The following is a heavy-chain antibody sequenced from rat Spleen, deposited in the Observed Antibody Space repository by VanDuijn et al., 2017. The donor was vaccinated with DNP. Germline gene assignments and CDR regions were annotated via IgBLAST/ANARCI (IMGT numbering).Heavy chain of an antibody. J-gene: IGHJ1*01. CDR2: ISADGGVT. Sequence: EVQLVESGGGLVQPGRSLKLSCEVSGFSFREYYMAWVRQAPTKGLEWVADISADGGVTYYGGSVKGRFTISRDNAKSTLYLQMNSLRSEDMATYYCARQREFGDWFYDLWGPGTIVTVSS. CDR1: GFSFREYY. CDR3: ARQREFGDWFYDL. V-gene: IGHV5-22*01. D-gene: IGHD4-3*01.